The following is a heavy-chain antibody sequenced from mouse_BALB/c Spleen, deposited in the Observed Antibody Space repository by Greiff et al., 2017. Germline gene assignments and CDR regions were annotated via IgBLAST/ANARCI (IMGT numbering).Heavy chain of an antibody. D-gene: IGHD3-1*01. CDR2: IYPGNGDT. CDR1: GYTFTSYN. J-gene: IGHJ4*01. Sequence: LQQPGAELVKPGASVKMSCKASGYTFTSYNMHWVKQTPGQGLEWIGAIYPGNGDTSYNQKFKGKATLTADKSSSTAYMQLSSLTSEDSAVYYCARQLGLLGAMDYWGQGTSVTVSS. V-gene: IGHV1-12*01. CDR3: ARQLGLLGAMDY.